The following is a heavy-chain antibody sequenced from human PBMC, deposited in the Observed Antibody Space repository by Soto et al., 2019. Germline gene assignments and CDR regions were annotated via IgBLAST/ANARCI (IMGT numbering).Heavy chain of an antibody. J-gene: IGHJ6*02. D-gene: IGHD2-2*01. Sequence: QVQLVESGGGVVQPGRSLRLSCAASGFTFSSYGMHWVRQAPGKGLEWVAVISYDGSNKYYADSVKGRFTISRDNSKNTLYLQINSLRAEDTAVYYCAKDLIVLLPPPMMEDYYYYYGMDVWGQGTTVTVSS. V-gene: IGHV3-30*18. CDR1: GFTFSSYG. CDR3: AKDLIVLLPPPMMEDYYYYYGMDV. CDR2: ISYDGSNK.